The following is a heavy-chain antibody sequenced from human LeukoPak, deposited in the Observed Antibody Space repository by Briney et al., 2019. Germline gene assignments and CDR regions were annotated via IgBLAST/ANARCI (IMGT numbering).Heavy chain of an antibody. V-gene: IGHV1-69*13. CDR2: IIPIFGTA. Sequence: SVKVSCTASGGTFSSYAISGVRQAPGQGLEWVGGIIPIFGTANYAQKFQVRVTITADESTSTAYMELSSLRSEDTAVYYCARDSEDVEYSSSSGTFDYWGQGTLVTVSS. CDR3: ARDSEDVEYSSSSGTFDY. CDR1: GGTFSSYA. D-gene: IGHD6-6*01. J-gene: IGHJ4*02.